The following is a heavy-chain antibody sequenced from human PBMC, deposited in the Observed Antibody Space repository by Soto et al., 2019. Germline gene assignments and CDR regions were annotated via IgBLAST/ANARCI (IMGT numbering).Heavy chain of an antibody. Sequence: ASVKVSCKASGYTFTSYGIHWVRQAPGQRLEWTGWINAGNGNTKYSEKFQGRVTITRDTSASTAYLELSSVRSEDTAVYYCARYPRDSSANYRHYYYGMDIWGQGTTGT. CDR1: GYTFTSYG. J-gene: IGHJ6*02. V-gene: IGHV1-3*01. CDR3: ARYPRDSSANYRHYYYGMDI. D-gene: IGHD3-22*01. CDR2: INAGNGNT.